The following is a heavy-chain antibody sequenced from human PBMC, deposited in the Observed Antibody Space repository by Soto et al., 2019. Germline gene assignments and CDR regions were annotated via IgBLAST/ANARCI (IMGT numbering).Heavy chain of an antibody. J-gene: IGHJ4*02. CDR2: ISYDGSNK. CDR3: AKDRFRIAVAAPFDY. V-gene: IGHV3-30*18. CDR1: GFTFSSYG. Sequence: QVQLVESVGGVVQPGRSLRLSCAASGFTFSSYGMHWVRQAPGKGLEWVAVISYDGSNKYYADSVKGRFTISRDNSKNTLYLQMNSLRAEDTAVYYCAKDRFRIAVAAPFDYWGQGTLVTVSS. D-gene: IGHD6-19*01.